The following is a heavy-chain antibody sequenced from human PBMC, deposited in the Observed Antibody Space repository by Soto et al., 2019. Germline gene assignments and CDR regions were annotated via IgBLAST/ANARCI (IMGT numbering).Heavy chain of an antibody. D-gene: IGHD6-6*01. V-gene: IGHV3-9*01. CDR3: VKDMGYGSSSTFDY. CDR1: GFTFDDYV. J-gene: IGHJ4*02. CDR2: ISRNGGTI. Sequence: GGSLRLCCVVSGFTFDDYVMHWVRQAPGKGLEWVSGISRNGGTIEYADSVKGRFTVSRDNAKNSLYLQMDSLRAEDTALYYCVKDMGYGSSSTFDYWGQGTLVTVSS.